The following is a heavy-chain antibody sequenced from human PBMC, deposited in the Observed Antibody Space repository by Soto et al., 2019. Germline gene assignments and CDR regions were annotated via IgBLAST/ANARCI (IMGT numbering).Heavy chain of an antibody. CDR1: GFTFSSHW. Sequence: GGSLRLSCTASGFTFSSHWMDWVRQAPGKGPVWVSRINGDGISTNYAEFVQGRFTISRGNAKNTLYLQMNRLRVEDTGIYYCAGVVNVGYYYYAMDVWGQGTTVTVSS. CDR3: AGVVNVGYYYYAMDV. D-gene: IGHD2-15*01. J-gene: IGHJ6*02. CDR2: INGDGIST. V-gene: IGHV3-74*01.